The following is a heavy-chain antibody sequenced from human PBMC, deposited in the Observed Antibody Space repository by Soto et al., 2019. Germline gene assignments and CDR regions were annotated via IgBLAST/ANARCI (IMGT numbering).Heavy chain of an antibody. CDR3: ARQLLNCSGGSCPMSSFDY. CDR1: GGTFSGYT. CDR2: IIPILGIA. D-gene: IGHD2-15*01. J-gene: IGHJ4*02. Sequence: ASVKVSCKASGGTFSGYTISWVRQAPGQGLEWMGRIIPILGIANYAQKFQGRVTITADKSTSTAYMELSSLRSEGTAVYYCARQLLNCSGGSCPMSSFDYWGQGTLVTVSS. V-gene: IGHV1-69*02.